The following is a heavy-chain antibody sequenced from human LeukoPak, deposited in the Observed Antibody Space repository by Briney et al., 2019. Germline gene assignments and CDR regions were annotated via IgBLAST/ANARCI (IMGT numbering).Heavy chain of an antibody. CDR2: ISSSSTTI. V-gene: IGHV3-48*01. Sequence: GGSLRLSCAASGFTFSSYSMMWVRQAPGKGLEWVSYISSSSTTIHYADSVKGRFTISRDNAKNSVYLQMSSLKSEDTAVYYCTTNREVAGALSGFDYWGQGTLVTVSS. CDR3: TTNREVAGALSGFDY. CDR1: GFTFSSYS. J-gene: IGHJ4*02. D-gene: IGHD6-19*01.